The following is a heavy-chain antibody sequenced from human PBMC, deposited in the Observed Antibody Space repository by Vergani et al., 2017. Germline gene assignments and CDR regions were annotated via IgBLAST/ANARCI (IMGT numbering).Heavy chain of an antibody. J-gene: IGHJ4*02. CDR2: IIPVLGKT. D-gene: IGHD3-22*01. CDR1: GATFRSNT. Sequence: QVQLVQSGAEVKKPGSSVKVSCKASGATFRSNTISWVRQVPGQGLEWMGRIIPVLGKTKYAQDFQGRLTITADTSTSTAYMELTSLRSQDTAVYYCASGTRDSSGYYYDYWGQGTLVTVSS. CDR3: ASGTRDSSGYYYDY. V-gene: IGHV1-69*02.